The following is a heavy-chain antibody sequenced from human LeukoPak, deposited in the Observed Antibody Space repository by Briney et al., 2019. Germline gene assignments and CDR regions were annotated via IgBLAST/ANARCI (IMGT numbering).Heavy chain of an antibody. V-gene: IGHV3-33*01. D-gene: IGHD5-24*01. Sequence: GGSLRLSCAASGFIFSSYGMHWVRQAPGKGLEWVALIWYDGSNKYYADSVKGRFTISRDNSKNTLYLQMNSLRAEDTAVYFCAREMATAYFDYWGQGTLVTISS. J-gene: IGHJ4*02. CDR2: IWYDGSNK. CDR1: GFIFSSYG. CDR3: AREMATAYFDY.